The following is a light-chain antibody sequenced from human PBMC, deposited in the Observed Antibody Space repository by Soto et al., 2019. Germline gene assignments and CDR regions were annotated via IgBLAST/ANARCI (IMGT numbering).Light chain of an antibody. CDR1: QGISNY. Sequence: DIQMTQSPSSLSASVGDRVTITCRASQGISNYLAWYQQRPGQVPKLLIYGAFTSQSGVPSRFSGSGSGTDFTLTISSLQPEDVATYYCQKYNSAPYAFGQGTKLEIK. CDR3: QKYNSAPYA. V-gene: IGKV1-27*01. J-gene: IGKJ2*01. CDR2: GAF.